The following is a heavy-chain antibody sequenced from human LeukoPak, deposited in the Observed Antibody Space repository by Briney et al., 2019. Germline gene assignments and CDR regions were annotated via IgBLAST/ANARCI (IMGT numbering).Heavy chain of an antibody. CDR2: IYHSGST. CDR3: ARGSEVWFGESYTSLDY. Sequence: SETLSLTCAVSGGSISSSNWWSWVRQPPGKGLEWIGEIYHSGSTNYNPSLKSRVTISVDTSKNQFSLKLSSVTAADTAVYYCARGSEVWFGESYTSLDYWGQGTLVTVSS. V-gene: IGHV4-4*02. CDR1: GGSISSSNW. D-gene: IGHD3-10*01. J-gene: IGHJ4*02.